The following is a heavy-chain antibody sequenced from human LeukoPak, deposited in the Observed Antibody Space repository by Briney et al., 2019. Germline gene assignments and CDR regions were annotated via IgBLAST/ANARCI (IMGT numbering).Heavy chain of an antibody. J-gene: IGHJ4*02. Sequence: ASVKVSCKASGYTVTSYYMHWVRQAPGQGLEWMGILNPSGGSSSYAQKFQGRATLTRATSTSTVYMELSSLRSEDTAVYYCARQYYYDSRHKTFDYWGQGTLVTVSS. CDR1: GYTVTSYY. CDR3: ARQYYYDSRHKTFDY. D-gene: IGHD3-22*01. V-gene: IGHV1-46*01. CDR2: LNPSGGSS.